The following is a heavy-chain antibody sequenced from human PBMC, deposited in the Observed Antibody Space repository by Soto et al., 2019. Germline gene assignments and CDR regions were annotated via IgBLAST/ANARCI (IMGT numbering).Heavy chain of an antibody. D-gene: IGHD5-18*01. CDR1: GLTFSSYA. V-gene: IGHV3-23*01. Sequence: GGSLRLSCAASGLTFSSYAMTWVRQAPGKGLEWVSAISGSGGNSYYADPVKGRFTISRDNSKNTLFFQMNSLRAVDTAVYYCARALDTAMGDFDYWGQGTLVTVSS. CDR3: ARALDTAMGDFDY. J-gene: IGHJ4*02. CDR2: ISGSGGNS.